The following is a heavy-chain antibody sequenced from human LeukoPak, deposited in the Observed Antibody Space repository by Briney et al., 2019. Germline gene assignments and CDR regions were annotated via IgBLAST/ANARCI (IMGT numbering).Heavy chain of an antibody. CDR1: GFTFSSFG. V-gene: IGHV3-21*04. D-gene: IGHD3-22*01. J-gene: IGHJ4*02. CDR2: ISSSGDYT. CDR3: AKTGVSYYDTRHFDY. Sequence: PGGSLRLSCAASGFTFSSFGMSWVRQAPGKGLEWVSFISSSGDYTYYADSVRGRFTISRDNAKKSLYLQMNSLRAEDTAVYYCAKTGVSYYDTRHFDYWGQGTLVTVSS.